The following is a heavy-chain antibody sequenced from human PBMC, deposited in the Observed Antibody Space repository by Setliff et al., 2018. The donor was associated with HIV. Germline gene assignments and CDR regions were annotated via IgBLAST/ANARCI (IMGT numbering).Heavy chain of an antibody. CDR2: ISGSAGTT. J-gene: IGHJ4*02. V-gene: IGHV3-23*01. Sequence: PGGSLRLSCAASGFTFSNYAMSWVRQAPGKGLEWVSGISGSAGTTYYADSVKGRFTISRDNSKNTLYLQMNSLRAEDTAVYYCARPNYYDSSGSFDYWGQGTLVTVSS. CDR3: ARPNYYDSSGSFDY. CDR1: GFTFSNYA. D-gene: IGHD3-22*01.